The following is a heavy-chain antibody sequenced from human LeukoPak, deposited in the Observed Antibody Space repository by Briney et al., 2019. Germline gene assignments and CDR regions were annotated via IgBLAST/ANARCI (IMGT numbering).Heavy chain of an antibody. Sequence: GGSLRLSCAASGFTFSSYGMHWVRQAPGKGLEWVSAISGSGGSTYYADSVKGRFTISRDNSKNTLYLQMNSLRAEDTAVYYCAKVKLSIFGVVTRFDYWGQGTLVTVSS. D-gene: IGHD3-3*01. CDR2: ISGSGGST. CDR3: AKVKLSIFGVVTRFDY. CDR1: GFTFSSYG. J-gene: IGHJ4*02. V-gene: IGHV3-23*01.